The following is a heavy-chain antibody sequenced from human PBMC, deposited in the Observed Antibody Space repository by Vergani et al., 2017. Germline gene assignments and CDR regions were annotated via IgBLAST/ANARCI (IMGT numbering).Heavy chain of an antibody. Sequence: QVQLQESGPGLVKPSETLSLTCTVSGGSISSYYWSWIRQPPGKGLGWIGYIYSRGSTNYNPSLKSRVTRSVDTSKNQFSLKLSSVTAADTAVYYCARGRIDCSSTSCYTPWFDPWGQGTLVTVSS. J-gene: IGHJ5*02. D-gene: IGHD2-2*02. CDR2: IYSRGST. CDR1: GGSISSYY. CDR3: ARGRIDCSSTSCYTPWFDP. V-gene: IGHV4-59*01.